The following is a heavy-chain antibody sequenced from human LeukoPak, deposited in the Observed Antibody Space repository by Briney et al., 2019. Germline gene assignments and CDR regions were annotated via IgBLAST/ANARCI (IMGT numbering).Heavy chain of an antibody. CDR2: ISSSSGYI. CDR3: ARENPTIHCSGGSCYSPHWFDP. D-gene: IGHD2-15*01. Sequence: GGSLRLSCAASGFTFSSYSMNWVRQAPGKGLEWVSSISSSSGYIYYADLVKGRFTISRDNAKNSLYLQMNSLRAEDTAVYYCARENPTIHCSGGSCYSPHWFDPWGQGTLVTVSS. V-gene: IGHV3-21*06. J-gene: IGHJ5*02. CDR1: GFTFSSYS.